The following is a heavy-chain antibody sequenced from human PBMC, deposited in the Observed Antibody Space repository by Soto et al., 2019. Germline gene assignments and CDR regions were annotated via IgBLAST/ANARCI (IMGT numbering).Heavy chain of an antibody. Sequence: SGGSLRLSCAASGFTFTRYSMNWVRQAPGKGLEWVSSISSTTNYIYYADSMKGRFTVSRDNAKNSVYLEMNSLSAEDTAVYYCARESEDLTSNFDYWGRGTLVTVSS. CDR1: GFTFTRYS. CDR2: ISSTTNYI. V-gene: IGHV3-21*01. J-gene: IGHJ4*02. CDR3: ARESEDLTSNFDY.